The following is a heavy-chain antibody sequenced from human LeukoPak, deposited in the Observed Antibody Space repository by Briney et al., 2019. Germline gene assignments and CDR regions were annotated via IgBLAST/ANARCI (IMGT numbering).Heavy chain of an antibody. V-gene: IGHV4-59*08. CDR2: AYYSGHT. J-gene: IGHJ4*02. D-gene: IGHD2-15*01. Sequence: SETLCLTCTVSGGSIRDNYWSWIRQPPGKGLEWIGYAYYSGHTNYNSCLKSRVTMSLDTSKSQFSLRLSSVPATDTAVYFCASHPFATPFAHWGPGTLVTVSS. CDR1: GGSIRDNY. CDR3: ASHPFATPFAH.